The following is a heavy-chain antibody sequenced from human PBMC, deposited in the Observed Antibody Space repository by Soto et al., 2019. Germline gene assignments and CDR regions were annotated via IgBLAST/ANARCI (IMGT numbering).Heavy chain of an antibody. Sequence: EVQLVESGGGLVQPGGSLRRSCAASGFTVSSNYMSWVRQAPGKALEWVSVIFTGGSTYYADSVRGRFTISRHSSKNTVYLQMNRLRAEDTAVYYCARDRSISGWLDAFDICGQGIMVTVS. CDR2: IFTGGST. D-gene: IGHD6-19*01. J-gene: IGHJ3*02. CDR3: ARDRSISGWLDAFDI. CDR1: GFTVSSNY. V-gene: IGHV3-53*04.